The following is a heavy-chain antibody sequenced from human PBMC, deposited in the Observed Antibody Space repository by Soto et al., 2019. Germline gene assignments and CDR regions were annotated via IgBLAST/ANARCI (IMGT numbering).Heavy chain of an antibody. V-gene: IGHV1-3*01. J-gene: IGHJ4*02. D-gene: IGHD2-15*01. CDR3: ARDYCSGGSCYSGLFDY. Sequence: AASVKVSCKASGYTFTSYAMHWVRQAPGQRLEWMGWINAGNGNKKYSQKFQGRVTITRDTSASTAYMELSSLRSEDTAVYYCARDYCSGGSCYSGLFDYWGQGTLVTVSS. CDR2: INAGNGNK. CDR1: GYTFTSYA.